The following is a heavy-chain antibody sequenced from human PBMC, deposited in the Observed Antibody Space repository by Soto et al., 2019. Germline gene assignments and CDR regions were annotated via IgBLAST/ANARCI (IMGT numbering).Heavy chain of an antibody. D-gene: IGHD5-12*01. V-gene: IGHV4-39*01. Sequence: SETLSLTCTVSGASISNTNYFWGWIRQPPGKGLEWIGSIYYTGSTFYNPSLNSRVTISVDTSKNQFSLKLSSVTAADTAVYYCARHGGGYDYAFDIWGQGTMVTVSS. CDR2: IYYTGST. CDR3: ARHGGGYDYAFDI. CDR1: GASISNTNYF. J-gene: IGHJ3*02.